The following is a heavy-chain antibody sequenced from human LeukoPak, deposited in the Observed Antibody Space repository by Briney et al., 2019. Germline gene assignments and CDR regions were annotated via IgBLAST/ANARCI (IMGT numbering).Heavy chain of an antibody. CDR1: GYTFTSYG. CDR2: ISAYNGNT. CDR3: ARVKIGDYYDSNRFDP. Sequence: ASVKVSCKASGYTFTSYGISWVRQAPGQGLEWMGWISAYNGNTNYAQKLQGRVTMTTDTSTSTAYMELRSLRSDDTAVYYCARVKIGDYYDSNRFDPWGQGTLVTVSS. V-gene: IGHV1-18*01. D-gene: IGHD3-22*01. J-gene: IGHJ5*02.